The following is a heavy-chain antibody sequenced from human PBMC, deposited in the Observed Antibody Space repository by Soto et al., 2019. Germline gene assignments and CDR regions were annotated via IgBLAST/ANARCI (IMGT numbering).Heavy chain of an antibody. J-gene: IGHJ4*02. CDR2: ISYDGSKK. CDR1: GFSVSSYS. CDR3: ARSTAVSALDF. D-gene: IGHD6-19*01. V-gene: IGHV3-30*04. Sequence: QVQLVESRGGVVQPGKSLRASCAASGFSVSSYSMHWIRQAPGKRLEWVTVISYDGSKKYYEDSVKGRFSISRDTSKNTVYLQMNSLRVEDTAVYYCARSTAVSALDFWGPGTLVTVSS.